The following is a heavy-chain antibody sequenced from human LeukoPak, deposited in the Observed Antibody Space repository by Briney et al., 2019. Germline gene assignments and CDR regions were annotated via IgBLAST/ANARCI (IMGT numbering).Heavy chain of an antibody. J-gene: IGHJ5*02. Sequence: GESLKISCKGSGYSFTSYWIGWVRQMPGKGLEWMGIIYPGDSDTRYSPSFQGQVTISADKSISTAYLQWSSLKASDTAAYYCARRRIAAAGVYYYDSSGYFNWFDPWGQGTLVTVSS. CDR1: GYSFTSYW. D-gene: IGHD3-22*01. CDR2: IYPGDSDT. V-gene: IGHV5-51*01. CDR3: ARRRIAAAGVYYYDSSGYFNWFDP.